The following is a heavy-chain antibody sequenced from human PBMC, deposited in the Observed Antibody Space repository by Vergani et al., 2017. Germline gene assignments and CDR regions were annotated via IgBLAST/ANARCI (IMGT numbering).Heavy chain of an antibody. CDR1: GFTFTAHG. CDR2: ISGSGSSK. CDR3: ARAYGRYDWFDY. Sequence: EVQLLESGGGSAQPGESLRLSCVASGFTFTAHGLNWVRQAPGKGLEWVSGISGSGSSKFYEDSLKGRVTISRDNSKNTLFLEMNSLRVEDTAVYYCARAYGRYDWFDYWGQRTLVTVSS. J-gene: IGHJ4*01. D-gene: IGHD1-20*01. V-gene: IGHV3-23*01.